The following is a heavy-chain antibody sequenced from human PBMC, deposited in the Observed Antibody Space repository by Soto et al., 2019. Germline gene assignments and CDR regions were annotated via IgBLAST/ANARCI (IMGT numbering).Heavy chain of an antibody. Sequence: QVTLKESGPVLVKPTETLTLTCTVSGFSLSNARRGVSWIRQPPGKALEWLAHIFSNDEKSYSTSLKSRLTISKHTSKSQVVLTMTNMDPVDTATYYCARIRVAVSSLGFDAWGQGTLVTVSS. J-gene: IGHJ5*02. D-gene: IGHD6-19*01. CDR3: ARIRVAVSSLGFDA. CDR2: IFSNDEK. V-gene: IGHV2-26*01. CDR1: GFSLSNARRG.